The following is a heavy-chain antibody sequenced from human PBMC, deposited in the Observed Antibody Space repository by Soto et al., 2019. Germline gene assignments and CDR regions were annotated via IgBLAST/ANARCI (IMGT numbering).Heavy chain of an antibody. V-gene: IGHV1-24*01. Sequence: VASVKVSCKVSGYTLTELSMHWVRQAPGKGLEWMGGFDPEDGETIYAQKFQGRVTMTEDTSTDTAYMELSSLRSEDTAVYYCATAGLVVVAATRRTNWFDPWGQGTLVTVSS. J-gene: IGHJ5*02. CDR1: GYTLTELS. CDR3: ATAGLVVVAATRRTNWFDP. D-gene: IGHD2-15*01. CDR2: FDPEDGET.